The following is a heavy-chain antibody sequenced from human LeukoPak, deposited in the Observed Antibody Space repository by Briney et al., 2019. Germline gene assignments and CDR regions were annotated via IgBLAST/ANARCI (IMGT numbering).Heavy chain of an antibody. CDR3: ARHRNIGGTDAFVI. CDR1: GGSISSYY. J-gene: IGHJ3*02. CDR2: IYYSGST. D-gene: IGHD1-14*01. Sequence: PSETLSLTCTVPGGSISSYYWSWIRQPPGKGLEWIGYIYYSGSTNYNPSLKSRVTISVDTSKNQFSLKLSSVTAADTAVYYWARHRNIGGTDAFVIWGQGTMVTVSS. V-gene: IGHV4-59*08.